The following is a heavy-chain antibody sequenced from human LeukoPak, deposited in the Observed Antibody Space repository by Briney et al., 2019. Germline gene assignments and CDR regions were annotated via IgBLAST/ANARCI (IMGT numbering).Heavy chain of an antibody. CDR2: INPNSGGT. D-gene: IGHD3-10*01. J-gene: IGHJ5*02. Sequence: ASVKVSCKASGYTFTGYYMHWVRQAPGQGLEWMGWINPNSGGTNYAQKFQGWVTMTRDTSISTAYMELSRLRSDDTAVYYCAGDYYGSGSYYRWFDPWGQGTLVTVSS. CDR1: GYTFTGYY. V-gene: IGHV1-2*04. CDR3: AGDYYGSGSYYRWFDP.